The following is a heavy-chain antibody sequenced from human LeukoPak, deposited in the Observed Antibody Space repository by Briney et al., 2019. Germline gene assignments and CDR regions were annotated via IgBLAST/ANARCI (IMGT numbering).Heavy chain of an antibody. CDR1: GFTFSSYA. J-gene: IGHJ6*02. CDR3: AKDSGGSYYYYYGMDV. CDR2: ISGSGGST. Sequence: PGASLRLSCAASGFTFSSYAMSWARQAPGKGLEWVSAISGSGGSTYYADSVKGRFTISRDDSKNTLYLQMNSLRAEDTAVYYCAKDSGGSYYYYYGMDVWGQGTTVTVSS. V-gene: IGHV3-23*01. D-gene: IGHD1-26*01.